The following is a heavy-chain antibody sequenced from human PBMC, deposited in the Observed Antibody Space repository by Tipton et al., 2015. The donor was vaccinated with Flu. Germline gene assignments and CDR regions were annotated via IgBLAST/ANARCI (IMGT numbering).Heavy chain of an antibody. J-gene: IGHJ4*02. CDR2: VHYSGST. V-gene: IGHV4-39*07. CDR3: AREGRNSGGLDY. Sequence: TLSLTCTVSGGSISSSSYYWGWIRQPPGKGLEWIGSVHYSGSTYQNPSLESRVTISVDTSKIQFSLKLSSVTAADTAVYFCAREGRNSGGLDYWGQGTLVTVSS. D-gene: IGHD1-26*01. CDR1: GGSISSSSYY.